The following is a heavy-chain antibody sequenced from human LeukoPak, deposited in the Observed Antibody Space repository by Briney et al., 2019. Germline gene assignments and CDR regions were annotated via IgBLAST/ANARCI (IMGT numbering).Heavy chain of an antibody. CDR3: ATGKEITMVRGVTLYYYGMDV. Sequence: PSETLSLTCAVYGGSFSGYYWSWLRQPPGKGLEWIGEINHSGSTNYNPSLKSRVTISVDTSKNQFSLKLSSVTAADTAVYYCATGKEITMVRGVTLYYYGMDVWGQGTTVTVSS. J-gene: IGHJ6*02. V-gene: IGHV4-34*01. CDR1: GGSFSGYY. D-gene: IGHD3-10*01. CDR2: INHSGST.